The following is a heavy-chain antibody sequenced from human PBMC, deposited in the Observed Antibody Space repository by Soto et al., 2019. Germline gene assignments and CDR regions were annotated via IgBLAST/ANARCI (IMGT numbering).Heavy chain of an antibody. D-gene: IGHD3-10*01. CDR2: FIPIFVSA. Sequence: QLHLVQSGAEVKKAGSSVNVSCKASGGTVSSYAITWVRQAPGKGLEWMGVFIPIFVSANYAPKFQGRITITADEPTSKAYMELSGLTSEDTGIYYCARDVSSDTTGFRGYDLWGQGTQVTVSS. J-gene: IGHJ4*02. CDR1: GGTVSSYA. CDR3: ARDVSSDTTGFRGYDL. V-gene: IGHV1-69*01.